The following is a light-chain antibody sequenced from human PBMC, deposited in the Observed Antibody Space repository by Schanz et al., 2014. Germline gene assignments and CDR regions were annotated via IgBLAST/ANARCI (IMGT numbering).Light chain of an antibody. CDR2: DVT. V-gene: IGLV2-11*01. J-gene: IGLJ2*01. Sequence: QSVLTQPRSVSGSPGQSVTISCTGTSSYVGGYNYVSWYKQLPGKAPKLMISDVTKRPSGVPDRFSGSKSGNTASLTISGLQAEDEADYFCAAWDDSLNGPVFGGGTKLTVL. CDR1: SSYVGGYNY. CDR3: AAWDDSLNGPV.